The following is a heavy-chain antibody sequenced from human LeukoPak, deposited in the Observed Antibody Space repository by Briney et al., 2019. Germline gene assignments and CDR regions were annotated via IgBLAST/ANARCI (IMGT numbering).Heavy chain of an antibody. Sequence: ASVKVSCKVSGYTLTELSMHWVRQAPGKGLEWMGGFDPEDGETIYAQKFQGRVTMTEDTSTDTAYMELSSLRSEDTAVYYCARTIPAWTREPDYFDYWGQGTLVTVSS. CDR3: ARTIPAWTREPDYFDY. CDR2: FDPEDGET. CDR1: GYTLTELS. J-gene: IGHJ4*02. D-gene: IGHD1-14*01. V-gene: IGHV1-24*01.